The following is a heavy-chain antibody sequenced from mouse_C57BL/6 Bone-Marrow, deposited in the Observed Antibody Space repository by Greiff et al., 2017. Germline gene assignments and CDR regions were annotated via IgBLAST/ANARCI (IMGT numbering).Heavy chain of an antibody. CDR2: IYIGNGYT. CDR1: GYTFTSYC. CDR3: ARDVGYYSNYVYFDD. J-gene: IGHJ2*01. D-gene: IGHD2-5*01. V-gene: IGHV1-58*01. Sequence: EVQLQQSGAELVRPGSSVKMSCKTSGYTFTSYCINWVKQRPGQGLEWIGYIYIGNGYTEYDEKFQGKATLTSDTSSSTAYMQLSRLTSEDSAIYFCARDVGYYSNYVYFDDWGQGTTLTVSS.